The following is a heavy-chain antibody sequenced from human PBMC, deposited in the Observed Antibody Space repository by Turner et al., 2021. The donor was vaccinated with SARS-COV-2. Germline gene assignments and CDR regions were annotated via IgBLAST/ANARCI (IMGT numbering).Heavy chain of an antibody. CDR1: GGSTRSSSYY. V-gene: IGHV4-39*01. CDR2: IYYSGST. CDR3: ARQGREQWLASNWFDP. D-gene: IGHD6-19*01. Sequence: QLQLQESGPGLVKPSETLSLTCTVSGGSTRSSSYYWGWIRQPPGKGLEWIGSIYYSGSTYYNPSLKSRVTISVDTSKNQFSLKLSSVTAADTAVYYCARQGREQWLASNWFDPWGQGTLVTVSS. J-gene: IGHJ5*02.